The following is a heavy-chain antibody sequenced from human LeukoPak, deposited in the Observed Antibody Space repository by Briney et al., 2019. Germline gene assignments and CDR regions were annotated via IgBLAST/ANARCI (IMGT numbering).Heavy chain of an antibody. J-gene: IGHJ3*02. Sequence: PGGSLRLSCAASGFTFSDYYMSWIRQAPGKGLEWVSYISSSGSTIYYAGSVKGRFTISRDNAKNSLYLQMNSLRAEDTAVYYCASSRDGYADAFDIWGQGTMVTVSS. CDR2: ISSSGSTI. D-gene: IGHD5-24*01. CDR3: ASSRDGYADAFDI. V-gene: IGHV3-11*01. CDR1: GFTFSDYY.